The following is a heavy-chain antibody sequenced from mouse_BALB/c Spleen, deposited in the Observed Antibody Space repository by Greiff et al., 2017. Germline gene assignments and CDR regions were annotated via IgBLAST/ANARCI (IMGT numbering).Heavy chain of an antibody. CDR3: ARNYGSSYDY. D-gene: IGHD1-1*01. J-gene: IGHJ2*01. V-gene: IGHV1-28*01. CDR2: IDPFNGGT. Sequence: EVQLQQSGPELMKPGASVKISCKASGYSFTSYYMHWVKQSHGKSLEWIGYIDPFNGGTSYNQKFKGKATLTVDKSSSTAYMHLSSLTSEDSAVYYCARNYGSSYDYWGQGTTLTVSS. CDR1: GYSFTSYY.